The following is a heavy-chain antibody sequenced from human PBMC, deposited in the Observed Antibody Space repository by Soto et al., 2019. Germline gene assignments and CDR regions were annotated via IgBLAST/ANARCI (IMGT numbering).Heavy chain of an antibody. V-gene: IGHV3-48*03. CDR3: ARAYYYGMDV. CDR1: GFTFRSAE. J-gene: IGHJ6*02. CDR2: ISSTGVTM. Sequence: GSLRLSCAASGFTFRSAEMNWVRQAPGKGLEWVSYISSTGVTMYYADSVKGRFAISRDNARNSLYLQMSSLRAEDTAVYFCARAYYYGMDVWGPGTTVTVSS.